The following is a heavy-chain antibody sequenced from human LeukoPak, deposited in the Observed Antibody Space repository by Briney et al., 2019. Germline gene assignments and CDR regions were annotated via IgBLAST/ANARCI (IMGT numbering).Heavy chain of an antibody. Sequence: GGSLRLSCAASGFTFSSYEMNWVRQAPGKGLEWVSYISSSSSTIYYADSVKGRFTISRDNAKNSLYLQMNSLRAEDTAVYYCARVVPAAIRGATAMDVWGKGTTVTVSS. CDR3: ARVVPAAIRGATAMDV. D-gene: IGHD2-2*02. CDR1: GFTFSSYE. CDR2: ISSSSSTI. J-gene: IGHJ6*03. V-gene: IGHV3-48*03.